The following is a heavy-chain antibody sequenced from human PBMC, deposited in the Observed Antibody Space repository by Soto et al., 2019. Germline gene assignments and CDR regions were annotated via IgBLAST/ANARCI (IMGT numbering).Heavy chain of an antibody. J-gene: IGHJ6*02. CDR1: GGTFSSYA. V-gene: IGHV1-69*01. CDR3: ARSVSFRYQLLKRGMDV. Sequence: QVQLVQSGAEVQKPGSSVKVSCKASGGTFSSYAISWVRQAPGQGLEWMGGIIPIFGTANYAEKFQGRVTITADESTSTAYMELSSLRSEDTAVYYCARSVSFRYQLLKRGMDVWGQGTTVTVSS. D-gene: IGHD2-2*01. CDR2: IIPIFGTA.